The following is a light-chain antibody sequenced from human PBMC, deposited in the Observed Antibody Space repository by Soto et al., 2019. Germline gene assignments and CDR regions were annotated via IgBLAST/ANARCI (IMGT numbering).Light chain of an antibody. CDR3: SSYTSSSTLDV. J-gene: IGLJ1*01. CDR1: SSDVGGYNY. CDR2: DVS. V-gene: IGLV2-14*01. Sequence: QSSLTQPASVSGSPGQSITISCTGTSSDVGGYNYVSWYQQHHGKAPKLMISDVSNRPSGVSNRFSGSKSGNTAYLTISGLQAEDEADYYCSSYTSSSTLDVFGTGTKVTVL.